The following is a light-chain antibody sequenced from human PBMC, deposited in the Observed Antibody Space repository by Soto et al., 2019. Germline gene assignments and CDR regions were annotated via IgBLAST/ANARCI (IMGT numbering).Light chain of an antibody. CDR2: VAS. J-gene: IGKJ1*01. CDR1: QSVSSSY. V-gene: IGKV3-20*01. CDR3: QQHGYSPWT. Sequence: EIVLTQSPDTLSLSPGERATLSCRASQSVSSSYLAWYQQKPGQAPRLLIYVASSRATGIPDRFSGSGSGTDFTLTISSLEPEDSAVYYCQQHGYSPWTFGQGTKVDIK.